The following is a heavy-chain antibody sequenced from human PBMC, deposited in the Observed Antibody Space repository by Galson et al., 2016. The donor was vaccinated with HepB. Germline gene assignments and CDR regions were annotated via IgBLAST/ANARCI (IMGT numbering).Heavy chain of an antibody. J-gene: IGHJ4*02. Sequence: SLRLSCAASGFAFRTYSMNWARQAPGKGLEWVSSISGGSSYIYCADSVKGRFTISRDNAKNSLYLQMNSLRAEDTAVYYCATRSSGWYYFDYWGQGTLVTVSS. CDR2: ISGGSSYI. CDR3: ATRSSGWYYFDY. D-gene: IGHD6-19*01. V-gene: IGHV3-21*01. CDR1: GFAFRTYS.